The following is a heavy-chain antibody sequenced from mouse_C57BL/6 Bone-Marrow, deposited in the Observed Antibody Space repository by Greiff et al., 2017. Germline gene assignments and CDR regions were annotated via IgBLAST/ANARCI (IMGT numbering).Heavy chain of an antibody. Sequence: QVQLQQPGAELVKPGASVKMSCKASGYTFTSYWITWVKQRPGQGLEWIGDIYPGSGSTNYNEKFKSKATLTVDTSSSTAYMQLSSLTSEDSAVYYCESWGNMITTVVAKDDYAMDYWGQGTSVTVSS. V-gene: IGHV1-55*01. D-gene: IGHD1-1*01. CDR2: IYPGSGST. J-gene: IGHJ4*01. CDR3: ESWGNMITTVVAKDDYAMDY. CDR1: GYTFTSYW.